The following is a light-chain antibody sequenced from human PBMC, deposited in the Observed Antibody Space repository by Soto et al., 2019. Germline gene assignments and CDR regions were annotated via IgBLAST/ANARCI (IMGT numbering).Light chain of an antibody. V-gene: IGLV2-23*01. CDR1: SSDVGSYNL. J-gene: IGLJ1*01. Sequence: LTQPASVSASPGQSITIPCTGTSSDVGSYNLVSWFQQHPGKVPKLLIYEGTKRPSGLSDRFSGSKSGTTASLTISGLQAEDEAHYYCYSYAGENLYVFGTGTKVTVL. CDR2: EGT. CDR3: YSYAGENLYV.